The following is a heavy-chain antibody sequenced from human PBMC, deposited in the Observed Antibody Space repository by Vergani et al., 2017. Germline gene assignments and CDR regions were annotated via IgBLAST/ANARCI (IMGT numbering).Heavy chain of an antibody. V-gene: IGHV3-30-3*01. J-gene: IGHJ6*03. CDR1: GFTFSSYA. D-gene: IGHD6-13*01. CDR2: ISYDGSNK. Sequence: QVQLVESGGGVVQPGRSLRLSCVVSGFTFSSYAMHWVRQAPGKGLEWVAVISYDGSNKYYADSVKGRFTISRDNSKNTLYLQMNSLRAEDTAVYYCARGTPRDSSSWYSRYYYMDVWGKGTTVTVSS. CDR3: ARGTPRDSSSWYSRYYYMDV.